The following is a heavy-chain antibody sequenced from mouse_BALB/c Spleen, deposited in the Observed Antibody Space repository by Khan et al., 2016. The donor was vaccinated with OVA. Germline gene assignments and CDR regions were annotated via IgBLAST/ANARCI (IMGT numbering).Heavy chain of an antibody. CDR2: IIPSNDYT. Sequence: VQLQQSGAELARPGASVKMSCKASGYTFTTYTIHWVKQRPGQGLEWIGYIIPSNDYTNYNQKFKDRATLTADKSSSTAYMQLSSLTSEDSAVYYRVREGAYYRSDGWFAYWGQGTLVTVSA. CDR3: VREGAYYRSDGWFAY. CDR1: GYTFTTYT. J-gene: IGHJ3*01. D-gene: IGHD2-14*01. V-gene: IGHV1-4*01.